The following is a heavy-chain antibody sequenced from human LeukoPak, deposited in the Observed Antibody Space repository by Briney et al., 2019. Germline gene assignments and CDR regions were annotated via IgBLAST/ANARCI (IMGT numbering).Heavy chain of an antibody. V-gene: IGHV3-15*01. Sequence: GGSLRLSCAASGFTFSNAWMSWVRQAPGKGLEWVGRIKSKTDGGTTDYAAPVKGRLTISRDESKNTLYMQMNSLKTEDTAVYYCTTVSTVTTDDFSYGMDVWGQGTTVTVSS. CDR3: TTVSTVTTDDFSYGMDV. J-gene: IGHJ6*02. CDR1: GFTFSNAW. CDR2: IKSKTDGGTT. D-gene: IGHD4-17*01.